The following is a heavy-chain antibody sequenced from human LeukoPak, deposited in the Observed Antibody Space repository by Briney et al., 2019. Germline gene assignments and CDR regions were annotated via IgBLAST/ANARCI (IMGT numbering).Heavy chain of an antibody. J-gene: IGHJ4*02. Sequence: PGGSLRLSCAASGFTFSDYYMNWFRQAPGQGLEWVSYISSSGSTIHYADSVKGRFTISSDNAKNSLYLQMNSLRAEDTAVYYCARGIQLWKYYFDYWGQGTLVTVSS. CDR3: ARGIQLWKYYFDY. CDR1: GFTFSDYY. D-gene: IGHD5-18*01. CDR2: ISSSGSTI. V-gene: IGHV3-11*01.